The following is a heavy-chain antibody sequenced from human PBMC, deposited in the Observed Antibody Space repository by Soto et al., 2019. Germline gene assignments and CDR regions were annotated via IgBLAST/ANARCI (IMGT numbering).Heavy chain of an antibody. D-gene: IGHD2-21*01. Sequence: RSLPCXVSCDSINSAYHVGTCSLQKPGKGLEWIGYIFYSGATYYDPSLMTRVSISLDKSKNYFSLELRSVTAADTAVYYCANTNGAYSYDSAYWGQGTLV. CDR1: CDSINSAYHV. J-gene: IGHJ4*02. CDR3: ANTNGAYSYDSAY. V-gene: IGHV4-31*03. CDR2: IFYSGAT.